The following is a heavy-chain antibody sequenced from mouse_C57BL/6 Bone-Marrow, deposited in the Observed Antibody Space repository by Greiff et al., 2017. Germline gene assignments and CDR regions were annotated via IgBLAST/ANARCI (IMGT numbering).Heavy chain of an antibody. V-gene: IGHV6-3*01. CDR2: IRLKSDNYAT. CDR1: GFTFSNYW. J-gene: IGHJ1*03. CDR3: TADYYGSRHWYFDV. D-gene: IGHD1-1*01. Sequence: EVQLVESGGGLVQPGGSMKLSCVASGFTFSNYWMNWVRQSPEKGLEWVAQIRLKSDNYATHYAESVKGRFTISSDDSKSSVYLQMNNLRAEDTGMYYCTADYYGSRHWYFDVWGTGTTVTVSS.